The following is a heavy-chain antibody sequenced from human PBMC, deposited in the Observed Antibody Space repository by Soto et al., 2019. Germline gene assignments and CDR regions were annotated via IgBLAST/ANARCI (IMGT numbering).Heavy chain of an antibody. V-gene: IGHV1-69*08. D-gene: IGHD3-22*01. CDR3: AREGAMIVVDY. J-gene: IGHJ4*02. CDR1: GGTFSTYT. Sequence: QVQLVQSGAEVKKPGSSVKVSCKASGGTFSTYTISWVRQAPGQGLEWMGRIIPILGIANYAQKFQGRVTITADKSTSTAYMELSSLRSEDTAVYYCAREGAMIVVDYWGQGTLVTVSS. CDR2: IIPILGIA.